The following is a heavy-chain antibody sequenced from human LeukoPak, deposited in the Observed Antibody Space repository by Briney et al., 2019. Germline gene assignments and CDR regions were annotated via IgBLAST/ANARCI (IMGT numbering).Heavy chain of an antibody. CDR1: GYTFTSYY. Sequence: ASVKVSCKASGYTFTSYYMHWVRQATGQGLEWMGWMDTNSDNTVYAEKFQGRVTMTRNTSISTAYMELRGLRSEDTAVYYCMSTSNWGSVIFDYWGQGALVTVSS. CDR3: MSTSNWGSVIFDY. J-gene: IGHJ4*02. D-gene: IGHD7-27*01. CDR2: MDTNSDNT. V-gene: IGHV1-8*02.